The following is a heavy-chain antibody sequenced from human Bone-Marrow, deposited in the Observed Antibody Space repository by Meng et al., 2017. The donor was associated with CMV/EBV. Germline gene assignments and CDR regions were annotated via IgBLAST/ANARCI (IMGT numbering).Heavy chain of an antibody. CDR1: GYIFTKYG. J-gene: IGHJ3*02. D-gene: IGHD4/OR15-4a*01. Sequence: ASVKVSCKASGYIFTKYGVNWMRQAPGQGPEWMGWISAYNGDTNFAQKLQGRVTMTTDTSTSTAYLELRSLRSDDTAVYYCADYGGDYAAFDIWGQGTIVTVSS. CDR2: ISAYNGDT. V-gene: IGHV1-18*01. CDR3: ADYGGDYAAFDI.